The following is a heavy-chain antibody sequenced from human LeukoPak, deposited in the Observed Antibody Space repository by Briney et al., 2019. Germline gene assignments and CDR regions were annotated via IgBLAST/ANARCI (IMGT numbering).Heavy chain of an antibody. CDR1: GFTFSSYA. Sequence: PGGSLRLSCAASGFTFSSYARSWVRQAPGKGVEGGSAISGSGGSTYYADSVKGRFTISRDNSKNTLYLNMNSLRAEDTAVYYCAKDHGDSGTDWGHGTMVTVSS. J-gene: IGHJ3*01. V-gene: IGHV3-23*01. CDR2: ISGSGGST. D-gene: IGHD4-17*01. CDR3: AKDHGDSGTD.